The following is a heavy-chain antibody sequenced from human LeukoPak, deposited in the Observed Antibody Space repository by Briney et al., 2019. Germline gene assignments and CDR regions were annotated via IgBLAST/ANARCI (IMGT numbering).Heavy chain of an antibody. D-gene: IGHD1-26*01. J-gene: IGHJ4*02. CDR3: ATKISGSYFDY. CDR2: IIPIFGIA. V-gene: IGHV1-69*04. Sequence: ASVKLSCKASGGTFTSYAISWVRQAPGQGLEWMGRIIPIFGIANYAQKFQGRVTITADKSTSTAYMELSSLRSEDTAVYYCATKISGSYFDYWGQGTLVTVSS. CDR1: GGTFTSYA.